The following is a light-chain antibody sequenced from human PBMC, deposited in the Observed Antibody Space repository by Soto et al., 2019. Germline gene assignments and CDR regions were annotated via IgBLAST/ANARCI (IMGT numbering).Light chain of an antibody. CDR2: AAS. V-gene: IGKV1-39*01. CDR1: QSVSSY. J-gene: IGKJ2*01. CDR3: QQSYSGPLT. Sequence: DIQMTQSPSSLSASVGDRVTITCRASQSVSSYLNWYQQKPGKAPKLLIYAASSLQSAVPSRFSGSSSGTDFTLIISGLQPEDFATYYCQQSYSGPLTFGKGTKLEIK.